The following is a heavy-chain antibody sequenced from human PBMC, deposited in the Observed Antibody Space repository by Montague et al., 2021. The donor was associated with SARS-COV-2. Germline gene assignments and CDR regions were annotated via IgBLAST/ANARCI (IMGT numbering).Heavy chain of an antibody. CDR2: IYYSGST. CDR1: GGSISSSSYY. Sequence: SETLSLTCTVSGGSISSSSYYWGWIRQPPGKGLEWIGSIYYSGSTYYNPSLKSRVTISVDTSKNQFSLKLSSVTAADTAVYYCARWKLYCSGGSCYSNRFDNWGQGTMVTVSS. J-gene: IGHJ3*02. V-gene: IGHV4-39*01. CDR3: ARWKLYCSGGSCYSNRFDN. D-gene: IGHD2-15*01.